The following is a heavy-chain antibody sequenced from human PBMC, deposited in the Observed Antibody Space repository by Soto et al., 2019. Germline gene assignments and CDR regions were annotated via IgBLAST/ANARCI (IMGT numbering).Heavy chain of an antibody. J-gene: IGHJ5*02. CDR2: IYYSGST. CDR1: GGSISSYY. Sequence: SETLSLTCTVSGGSISSYYWSWIRQPPGKGLEWIGYIYYSGSTNYNPSLKSRVTISVDTSKNQFSLKLSSVTAADTAVYYCASITRHYRSGWYWFAPWGQGTLVTVSS. CDR3: ASITRHYRSGWYWFAP. V-gene: IGHV4-59*01. D-gene: IGHD6-19*01.